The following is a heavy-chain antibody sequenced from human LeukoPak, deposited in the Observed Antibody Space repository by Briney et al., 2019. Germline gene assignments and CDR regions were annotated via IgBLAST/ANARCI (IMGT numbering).Heavy chain of an antibody. D-gene: IGHD5-18*01. CDR2: INPDGNKK. J-gene: IGHJ4*02. CDR1: GFTFSSYS. CDR3: ARDLAYSRLDY. V-gene: IGHV3-7*01. Sequence: GGSLRLSCAASGFTFSSYSMDWVRQAPGKGLEWVASINPDGNKKYSADSVKGRFTISRDNAENSLYLQMNSLRVEDTAFYYCARDLAYSRLDYWGQGMLVTVSS.